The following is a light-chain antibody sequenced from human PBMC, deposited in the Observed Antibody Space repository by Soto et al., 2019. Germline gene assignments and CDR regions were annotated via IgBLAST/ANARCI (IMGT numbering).Light chain of an antibody. Sequence: QSVLTQPASVSGSPGQSITISCTGTSSDVGSYKFVSWYQQHPGKAPKLMIYEGSKRPSGVSNRFSGSKSGNTASLTISGLLAEDEADYYCCSYAGSSTLVFGGGTKLTVL. CDR3: CSYAGSSTLV. J-gene: IGLJ2*01. CDR2: EGS. CDR1: SSDVGSYKF. V-gene: IGLV2-23*01.